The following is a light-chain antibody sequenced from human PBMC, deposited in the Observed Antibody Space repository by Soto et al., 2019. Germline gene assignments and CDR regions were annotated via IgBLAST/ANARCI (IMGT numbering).Light chain of an antibody. CDR2: KVS. J-gene: IGKJ2*01. CDR1: QSLVSSDGNSY. CDR3: MQGTHWPPT. Sequence: DVVMTQSPLSLPVTLGQPASISCRSSQSLVSSDGNSYLNWFHQRPGQSPRRLIYKVSNRDSGVPVRFSGSRSDTDFTQKISRVETEDVGVYYCMQGTHWPPTFGQGTKLEI. V-gene: IGKV2-30*01.